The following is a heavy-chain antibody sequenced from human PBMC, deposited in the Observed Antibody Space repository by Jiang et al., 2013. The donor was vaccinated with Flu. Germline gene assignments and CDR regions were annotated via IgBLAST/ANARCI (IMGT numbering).Heavy chain of an antibody. J-gene: IGHJ4*02. CDR2: ISWSGGST. CDR1: GFTFDDHG. CDR3: TRGRFGSVGATTPDY. V-gene: IGHV3-20*04. Sequence: QLLESGGGVVRPGGSLRLSCTASGFTFDDHGMSWVRQAPGRGLEWVSGISWSGGSTGYAESVEGRFTISRDNAKNSLYLQMNSLRAEDTAFYYCTRGRFGSVGATTPDYWGQGTLVTV. D-gene: IGHD1-26*01.